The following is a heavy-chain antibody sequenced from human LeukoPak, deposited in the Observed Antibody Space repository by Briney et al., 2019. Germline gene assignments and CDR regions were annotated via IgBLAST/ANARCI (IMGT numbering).Heavy chain of an antibody. Sequence: GGSLRLSCAASGFTFSSYWMGWVRQAPGKGLEWVANIKQDGSEKYYVDSVKGRFTISRDNAKNSLYLQMNSLRAEDTAVYYCARVVHDYVWGSYPYPSYYFDYWGQGTLVTVSS. CDR1: GFTFSSYW. CDR2: IKQDGSEK. V-gene: IGHV3-7*01. CDR3: ARVVHDYVWGSYPYPSYYFDY. D-gene: IGHD3-16*02. J-gene: IGHJ4*02.